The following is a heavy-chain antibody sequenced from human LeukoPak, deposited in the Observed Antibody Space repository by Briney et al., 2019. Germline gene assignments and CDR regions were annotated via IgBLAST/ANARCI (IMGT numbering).Heavy chain of an antibody. D-gene: IGHD2-8*01. V-gene: IGHV3-30-3*01. CDR3: ARVSIVLMVYACFDY. CDR1: GFTFSSYA. J-gene: IGHJ4*02. Sequence: GRSLRLSCAASGFTFSSYAMHWVRQAPGKGLEWVAVISYDGSNKYYADSVKGRFTISRDNSKNTLYLQMNSLRAEDTAVYYCARVSIVLMVYACFDYWGQGTLVTVSS. CDR2: ISYDGSNK.